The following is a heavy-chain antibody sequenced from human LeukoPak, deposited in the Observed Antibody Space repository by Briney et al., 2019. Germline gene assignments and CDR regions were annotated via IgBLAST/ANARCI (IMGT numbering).Heavy chain of an antibody. V-gene: IGHV3-30*02. CDR1: GFSFSTYG. J-gene: IGHJ4*02. CDR2: IRYDGINK. CDR3: AKSHVIASYVGDY. Sequence: SGGSLRLSCAASGFSFSTYGMHWVRQAPGKGLEWVAFIRYDGINKFYADSVKGRFTISRDTSKNTLFLEMSSLRAEDMAVYYCAKSHVIASYVGDYWGQGTLVTVSS. D-gene: IGHD2-21*01.